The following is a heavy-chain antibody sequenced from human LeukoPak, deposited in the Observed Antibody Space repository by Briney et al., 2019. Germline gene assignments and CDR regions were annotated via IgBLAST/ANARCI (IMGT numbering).Heavy chain of an antibody. D-gene: IGHD6-13*01. CDR3: ARNARAAGGTRVLYYFDF. V-gene: IGHV3-11*04. Sequence: PVGSLRLSCADSGFTLSDSYMSWIREAPGKGLEWVAYISHRADNIYYADSVRGRFPISRDNAKNSLYLQMNSLRAEDTAVYYCARNARAAGGTRVLYYFDFWGQGTLVTVSS. CDR1: GFTLSDSY. J-gene: IGHJ4*02. CDR2: ISHRADNI.